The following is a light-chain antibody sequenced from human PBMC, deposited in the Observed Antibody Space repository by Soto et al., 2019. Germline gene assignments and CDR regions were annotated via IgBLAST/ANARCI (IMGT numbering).Light chain of an antibody. CDR3: QSYDSSLSVV. CDR1: RSNIGAGYD. Sequence: QSVLTQPPSVSGAPGQRVTISCTGSRSNIGAGYDVHWYQQLPGTAPKLLIYGNSNRPSGVPDRFSGSKSGTSASLAITGLQAEDEGDYNCQSYDSSLSVVFGGGTKLTVL. V-gene: IGLV1-40*01. CDR2: GNS. J-gene: IGLJ2*01.